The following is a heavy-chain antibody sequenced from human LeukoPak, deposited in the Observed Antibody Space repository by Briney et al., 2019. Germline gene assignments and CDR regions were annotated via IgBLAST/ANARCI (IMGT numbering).Heavy chain of an antibody. CDR3: ARVGAREEYYYYMDV. J-gene: IGHJ6*03. CDR1: GYSISSGYY. Sequence: PSETLSLTCTVSGYSISSGYYWGWIRQPPGKGLEWIGTIYHSGSTYYNPSLKSRVTISVDTSKNQFSLKLSSVTAADTAVYYCARVGAREEYYYYMDVWGKGTTVTVSS. V-gene: IGHV4-38-2*02. D-gene: IGHD3-16*01. CDR2: IYHSGST.